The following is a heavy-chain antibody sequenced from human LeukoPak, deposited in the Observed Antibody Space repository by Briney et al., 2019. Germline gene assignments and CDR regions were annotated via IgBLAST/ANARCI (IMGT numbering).Heavy chain of an antibody. CDR2: MNPNSGNT. Sequence: GASVKVSCKASGYTFTSYDINWVRQATGQGLEWMGWMNPNSGNTGYAQKFQGRVTITRNTSISTAYMELSRLRSDDTAVYYCARVPPGYGDYPYYYYMDVWGKGTTVTISS. D-gene: IGHD4-17*01. V-gene: IGHV1-8*03. J-gene: IGHJ6*03. CDR3: ARVPPGYGDYPYYYYMDV. CDR1: GYTFTSYD.